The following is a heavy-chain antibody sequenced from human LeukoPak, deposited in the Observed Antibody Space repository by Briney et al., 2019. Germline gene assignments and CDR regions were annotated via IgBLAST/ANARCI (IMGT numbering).Heavy chain of an antibody. Sequence: GASVKVSCKASGYTFTGYYMHWVRQAPGQGLEWMGWINPNSGGTNYAQKFQGRVTMTRDTSISTAYMELSRLRSDDTAVYYCARDGGAQQLVQLYFDYWGQGTLVTVSS. CDR1: GYTFTGYY. V-gene: IGHV1-2*02. J-gene: IGHJ4*02. CDR2: INPNSGGT. D-gene: IGHD6-13*01. CDR3: ARDGGAQQLVQLYFDY.